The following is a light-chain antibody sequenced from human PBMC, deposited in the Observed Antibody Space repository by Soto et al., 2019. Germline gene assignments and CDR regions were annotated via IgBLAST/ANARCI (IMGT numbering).Light chain of an antibody. J-gene: IGLJ1*01. CDR3: SSYTSSSTLYV. V-gene: IGLV2-14*03. Sequence: QSALTQPASVSGSPGQSITFSCTGTSSDVGGYNYVSWYQHHPGKAPKLIIYDVSNRPSGVSNRFSASKSGNTASLTISGLQAEDEADYYCSSYTSSSTLYVFGNGTKVTVL. CDR1: SSDVGGYNY. CDR2: DVS.